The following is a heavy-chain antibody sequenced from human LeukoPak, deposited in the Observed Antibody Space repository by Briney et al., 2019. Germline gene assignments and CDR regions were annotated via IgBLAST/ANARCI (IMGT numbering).Heavy chain of an antibody. CDR2: MNPNSGNT. CDR1: GYTFTSYD. Sequence: GASVKVSCKASGYTFTSYDINWVRQATGQGLEWMGWMNPNSGNTGYAQKFQGRVTMTRNTSISTAYMELSSLRSEDTAVYYCARVPKISRYSSSPPFDPWGQGTLVTVSS. D-gene: IGHD6-13*01. CDR3: ARVPKISRYSSSPPFDP. J-gene: IGHJ5*02. V-gene: IGHV1-8*01.